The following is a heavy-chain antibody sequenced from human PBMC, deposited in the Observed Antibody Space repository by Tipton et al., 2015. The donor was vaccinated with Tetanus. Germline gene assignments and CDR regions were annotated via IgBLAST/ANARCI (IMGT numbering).Heavy chain of an antibody. CDR2: IYYSGST. J-gene: IGHJ5*02. V-gene: IGHV4-61*01. D-gene: IGHD3-10*01. CDR3: AREKTRWFGEAPSLYNWFDP. Sequence: LRLSCTVSGGSVSSGSYYWSWIRQPPGKGLEWIGYIYYSGSTNYNPSLKSRVTISVDTSKNQFSLKLSSVTAADTAVYYCAREKTRWFGEAPSLYNWFDPWGQGTLVTVSS. CDR1: GGSVSSGSYY.